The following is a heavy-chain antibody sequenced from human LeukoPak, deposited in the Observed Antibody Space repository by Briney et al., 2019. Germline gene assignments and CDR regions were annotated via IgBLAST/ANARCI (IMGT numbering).Heavy chain of an antibody. V-gene: IGHV1-69*04. CDR3: ARDVSRSYYYDSSVFRSHNYYFDY. D-gene: IGHD3-22*01. CDR1: GGTFSSYT. J-gene: IGHJ4*02. CDR2: IIPNLGIA. Sequence: ASVKVSCKASGGTFSSYTISWVRQAPGQGLEWMGRIIPNLGIANYAQKFQGRVTVTADNSTSTAYMELSSLRSEDTAVYYCARDVSRSYYYDSSVFRSHNYYFDYWGQGTLVTVSS.